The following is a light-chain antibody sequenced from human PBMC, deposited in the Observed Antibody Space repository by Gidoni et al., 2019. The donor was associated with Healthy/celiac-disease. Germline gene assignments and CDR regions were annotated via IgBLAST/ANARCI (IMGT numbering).Light chain of an antibody. J-gene: IGKJ2*01. CDR2: GAS. CDR3: QQYGSSRRT. V-gene: IGKV3-20*01. Sequence: EIVLTQSPGTLSLSPGERATPSCRASQSVSSSYLAWYQQKPGQAPRLLIYGASSRATGIQDRFSGSGSGTDFTLTISRLEPEDFAVYYCQQYGSSRRTFXQXTKLEIK. CDR1: QSVSSSY.